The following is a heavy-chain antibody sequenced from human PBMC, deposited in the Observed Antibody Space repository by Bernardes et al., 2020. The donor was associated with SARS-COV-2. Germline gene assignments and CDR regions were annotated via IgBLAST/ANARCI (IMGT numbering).Heavy chain of an antibody. CDR2: FDPEDGET. CDR3: ARAGYYFDRSAYYPGLDV. Sequence: ASVKVSCKVSGYTLTELSMHWVRQAPGKGLEWMGGFDPEDGETIYAQKFQGRVTMTEDTSTDTAYMELRGLVSDDTAVYYCARAGYYFDRSAYYPGLDVWGQGTTVTVSS. D-gene: IGHD3-22*01. J-gene: IGHJ6*02. V-gene: IGHV1-24*01. CDR1: GYTLTELS.